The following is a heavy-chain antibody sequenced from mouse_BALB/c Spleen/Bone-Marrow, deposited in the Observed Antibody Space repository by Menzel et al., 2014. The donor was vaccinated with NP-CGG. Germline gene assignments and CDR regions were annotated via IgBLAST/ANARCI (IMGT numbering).Heavy chain of an antibody. CDR2: ISYDGSN. Sequence: EVQLVESGPGLVKPSQSLSLTCSVTGYSITSGYYWNWIRQFPGNKLEWMGYISYDGSNNYNPSLKNRISITRDTSKNQFFLKLNSVTTEDTATYYCAKGGIYPMDSWGQGTSVTVSS. V-gene: IGHV3-6*02. CDR3: AKGGIYPMDS. CDR1: GYSITSGYY. D-gene: IGHD2-1*01. J-gene: IGHJ4*01.